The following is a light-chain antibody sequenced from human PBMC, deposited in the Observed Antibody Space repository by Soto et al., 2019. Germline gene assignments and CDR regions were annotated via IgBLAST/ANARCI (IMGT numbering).Light chain of an antibody. V-gene: IGKV3-20*01. J-gene: IGKJ3*01. Sequence: EIVLTQSPGTLSLSPGERATLSCRASQSVSSSYLAWYQQKPGQAPRLLIYGASSRATAIPDRFSASGSGTDFTLTSSRLEPEDFAVYYCQQYGHSPPFTFGPGTKVDIK. CDR1: QSVSSSY. CDR3: QQYGHSPPFT. CDR2: GAS.